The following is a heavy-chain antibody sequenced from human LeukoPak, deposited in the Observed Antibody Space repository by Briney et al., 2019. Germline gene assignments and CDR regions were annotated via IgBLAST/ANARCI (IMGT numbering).Heavy chain of an antibody. Sequence: GASVKVFCKTSGYTFTVYFIHWVRQAPGQGLEWMGWINPNSGVTSYAQKFQGRVTMTRDTSISTAYMELSRLRSDDTAVYYCAILAYAVVSHWGQGTLVTVSS. J-gene: IGHJ4*02. V-gene: IGHV1-2*02. CDR2: INPNSGVT. D-gene: IGHD4-23*01. CDR1: GYTFTVYF. CDR3: AILAYAVVSH.